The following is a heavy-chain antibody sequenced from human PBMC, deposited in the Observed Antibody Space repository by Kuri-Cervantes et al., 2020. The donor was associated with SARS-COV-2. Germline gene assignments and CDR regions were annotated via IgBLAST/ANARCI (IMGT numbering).Heavy chain of an antibody. V-gene: IGHV3-21*01. J-gene: IGHJ2*01. CDR1: GFTFSSYS. Sequence: LSLTCAASGFTFSSYSMNWVRQAPGKGLEWVSSISSSSSYIYYADSVKGRFTISRDNAKNSLYLQMNSLRAEDTAVYYCARGYYDFWSGYHVSLTDWYFDLWGRGTLVTVSS. D-gene: IGHD3-3*01. CDR3: ARGYYDFWSGYHVSLTDWYFDL. CDR2: ISSSSSYI.